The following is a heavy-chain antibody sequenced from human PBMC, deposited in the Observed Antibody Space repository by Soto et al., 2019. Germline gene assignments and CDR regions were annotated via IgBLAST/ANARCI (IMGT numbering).Heavy chain of an antibody. D-gene: IGHD2-2*01. CDR1: GFTLSSHW. V-gene: IGHV3-74*01. CDR3: AREAGYRSPTSCYRRAFDL. CDR2: VNTDGAIT. Sequence: EVDLVESGGDLVQPGGSLRLSCAASGFTLSSHWMHWVRQVPGKGLMWVGRVNTDGAITSYADAVKGRFTISKDNAKNTVFLVMDRLTTEDTSTYYCAREAGYRSPTSCYRRAFDLWGQGTLVTVSP. J-gene: IGHJ3*01.